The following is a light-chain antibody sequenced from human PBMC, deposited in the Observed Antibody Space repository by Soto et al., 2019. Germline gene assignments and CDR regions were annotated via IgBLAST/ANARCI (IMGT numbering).Light chain of an antibody. Sequence: QSALTQPASVSGSPGQSITISCTGTSGDVGTYDLVSWYQHHPGAAPKLMIYEATRRPSGISNRFSGSKSGNTASLTISGLQAEDEAAYYCSSYTTSSTVVFGGGTKLTVL. J-gene: IGLJ2*01. CDR3: SSYTTSSTVV. V-gene: IGLV2-14*02. CDR1: SGDVGTYDL. CDR2: EAT.